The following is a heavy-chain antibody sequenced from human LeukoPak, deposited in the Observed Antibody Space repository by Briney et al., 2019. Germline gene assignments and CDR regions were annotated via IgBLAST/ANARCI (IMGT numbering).Heavy chain of an antibody. CDR3: ATSESGPINH. CDR1: GGSTSSSC. D-gene: IGHD1-14*01. V-gene: IGHV4-59*01. J-gene: IGHJ5*02. CDR2: ICYSGTT. Sequence: SETLSLNCPVSGGSTSSSCWSWIRQPPGKGLEWIGYICYSGTTNYNPSLKRRVTISVDTSKNQFSLKLNSVAAADTAMYYCATSESGPINHWGQGALVTVSS.